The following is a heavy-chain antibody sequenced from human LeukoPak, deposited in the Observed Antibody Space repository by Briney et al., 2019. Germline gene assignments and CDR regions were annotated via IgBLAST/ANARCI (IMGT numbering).Heavy chain of an antibody. D-gene: IGHD3-3*01. CDR1: GFTFSSYA. J-gene: IGHJ4*02. Sequence: GGSLRLSCAASGFTFSSYAMHWVRQAPGKGLEWVAVISYDGSNKYYADSVKGRFTISRDNSKNTLYLQMNSLRAGDTAVYYCASEIIFGSFDYWGQGTLVTVSS. CDR3: ASEIIFGSFDY. CDR2: ISYDGSNK. V-gene: IGHV3-30*04.